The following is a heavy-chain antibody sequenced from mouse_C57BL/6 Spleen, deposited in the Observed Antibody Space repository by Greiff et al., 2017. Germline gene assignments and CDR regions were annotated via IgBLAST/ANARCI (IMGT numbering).Heavy chain of an antibody. CDR1: GFNIKDYY. V-gene: IGHV14-2*01. D-gene: IGHD2-4*01. CDR3: AIFDYDCAPYAMDD. J-gene: IGHJ4*01. Sequence: VQLQQSGAELVKPGASVKLSCTASGFNIKDYYMHWVKQRTEQGLEWIGRIDPEDGGTKYAPKFQGKATITADTSSNTAYLQISRLPSEDTAVDYCAIFDYDCAPYAMDDWGQGTSVTVSS. CDR2: IDPEDGGT.